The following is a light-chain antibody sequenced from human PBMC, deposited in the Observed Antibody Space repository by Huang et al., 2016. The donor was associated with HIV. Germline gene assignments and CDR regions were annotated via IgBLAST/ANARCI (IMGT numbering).Light chain of an antibody. CDR2: KAS. CDR3: QQYNSYPWT. J-gene: IGKJ1*01. Sequence: DIQMTQSPSTLSASVGDRVTITCRASQSITSWLAWYQQKPGKAPKLLIYKASSLEWGVPSRFSGSGSGTEFTLTISSLQPDDFATYYCQQYNSYPWTFGQGTKVEIK. CDR1: QSITSW. V-gene: IGKV1-5*03.